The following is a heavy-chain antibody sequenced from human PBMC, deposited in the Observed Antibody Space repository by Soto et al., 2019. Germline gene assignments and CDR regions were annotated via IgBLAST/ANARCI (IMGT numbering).Heavy chain of an antibody. CDR2: ITGSGRDT. Sequence: TGGSLRLSCAASGFTFRNNVLSWVRQAPGQGLDWVSGITGSGRDTYYSDSVKGRFTISRDNSKNTLFLQMNSLRAEDTAVYYCAKALRYADCLVRPWTSMDVWGQGTTVTVSS. D-gene: IGHD3-9*01. CDR1: GFTFRNNV. J-gene: IGHJ6*02. CDR3: AKALRYADCLVRPWTSMDV. V-gene: IGHV3-23*01.